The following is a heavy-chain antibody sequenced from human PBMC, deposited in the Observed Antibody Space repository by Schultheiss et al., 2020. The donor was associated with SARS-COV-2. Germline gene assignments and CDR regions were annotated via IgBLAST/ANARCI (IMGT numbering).Heavy chain of an antibody. V-gene: IGHV3-23*01. D-gene: IGHD6-13*01. J-gene: IGHJ3*02. CDR2: ISGSGGST. Sequence: GGSLRLSCAASGFTFSSYEMNWVRQAPGKGLEWVSAISGSGGSTYYADSVKGRFTISRDNSKNTLYLQMNSLRAEDTAVYYCASGRSSSYHDAFDIWGQGTMVTVSS. CDR1: GFTFSSYE. CDR3: ASGRSSSYHDAFDI.